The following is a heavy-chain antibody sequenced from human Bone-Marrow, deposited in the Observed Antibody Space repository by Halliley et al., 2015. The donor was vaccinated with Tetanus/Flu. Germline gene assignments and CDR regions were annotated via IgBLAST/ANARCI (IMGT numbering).Heavy chain of an antibody. CDR3: ASWAGTNYYDSGSPPLDY. V-gene: IGHV3-53*01. CDR2: ST. D-gene: IGHD3-10*01. Sequence: STYYPDPVKGRFTIPRDNSKNTLYLQMNSLRPEDTALYYCASWAGTNYYDSGSPPLDYWGQGTLVTVSS. J-gene: IGHJ4*02.